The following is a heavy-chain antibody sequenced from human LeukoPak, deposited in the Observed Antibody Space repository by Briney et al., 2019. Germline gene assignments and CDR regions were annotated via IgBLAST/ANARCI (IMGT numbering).Heavy chain of an antibody. CDR3: ARYTNNWFDP. Sequence: SETLTLTCTVSGGSKSSHYWSWIRQPPGKGLEWIGYIYYSGSTNYNPSLKSRVTISVDTSKNQFSLKLSSVTAADTAVYYCARYTNNWFDPWGQGTLVTVSS. J-gene: IGHJ5*02. CDR1: GGSKSSHY. D-gene: IGHD2-2*02. V-gene: IGHV4-59*11. CDR2: IYYSGST.